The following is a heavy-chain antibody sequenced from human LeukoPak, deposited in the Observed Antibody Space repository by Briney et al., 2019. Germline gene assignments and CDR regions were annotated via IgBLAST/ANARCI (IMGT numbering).Heavy chain of an antibody. J-gene: IGHJ1*01. CDR2: FDPEDGET. CDR1: GYTLTELS. Sequence: GASVKVSCKVSGYTLTELSMHWVRQAPGKGLEWMGGFDPEDGETIYAQKFQGRVTMTTDTSTSTAYMELRSLRSDDTAVYYCARDGSEDSSGWYQYFQHWGQGTLVTVSS. CDR3: ARDGSEDSSGWYQYFQH. V-gene: IGHV1-24*01. D-gene: IGHD6-19*01.